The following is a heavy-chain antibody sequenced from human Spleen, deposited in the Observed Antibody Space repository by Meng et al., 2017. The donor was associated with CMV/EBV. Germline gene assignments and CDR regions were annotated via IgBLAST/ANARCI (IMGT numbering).Heavy chain of an antibody. CDR2: TTPSVST. CDR3: ARGRAPPLIAARRGWFDP. V-gene: IGHV4-34*01. Sequence: HLWGAAVLSPSDARAPPCAGNAGIFICCYTSWLRQPPRTRLGLLVETTPSVSTNYNPSLKSRFTISVDTSKTQFSLKLSSVTAADTAVYYCARGRAPPLIAARRGWFDPWGQGTLVTVSS. CDR1: AGIFICCY. D-gene: IGHD6-6*01. J-gene: IGHJ5*02.